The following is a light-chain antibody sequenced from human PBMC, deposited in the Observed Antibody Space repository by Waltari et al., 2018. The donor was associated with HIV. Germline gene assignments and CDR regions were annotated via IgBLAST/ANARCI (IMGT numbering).Light chain of an antibody. Sequence: DIQLTQSPSSLSASIGDRVIIVCRASQTVDRYLNWYQQKPGQAPKLLVSAASTLQIGVPSRFIASGSGTEFTLAISSLQREDFATYYCQQAFSGLLYTFGQGTRLE. V-gene: IGKV1-39*01. CDR2: AAS. CDR3: QQAFSGLLYT. CDR1: QTVDRY. J-gene: IGKJ2*01.